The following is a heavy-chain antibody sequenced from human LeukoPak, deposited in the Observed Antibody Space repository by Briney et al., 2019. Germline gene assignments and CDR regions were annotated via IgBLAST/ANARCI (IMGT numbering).Heavy chain of an antibody. J-gene: IGHJ4*02. V-gene: IGHV1-2*02. Sequence: ASVKVSCKASGYTFTDYYIHWVRQAPGQGLEWMGWINPNSGDTTYAQKFQDRVTMTRDTPISTAYMELRRLRSDDTAVYYCAREGNCGGDCYPPGLDYWGQGTLVTVSS. CDR2: INPNSGDT. CDR3: AREGNCGGDCYPPGLDY. D-gene: IGHD2-21*02. CDR1: GYTFTDYY.